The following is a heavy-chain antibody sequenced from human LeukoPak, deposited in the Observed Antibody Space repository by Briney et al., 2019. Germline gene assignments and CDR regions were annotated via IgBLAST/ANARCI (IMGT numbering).Heavy chain of an antibody. CDR3: ARGGVLKSVDY. CDR1: GGSIGSHY. V-gene: IGHV4-59*11. CDR2: VYDIGST. D-gene: IGHD3-16*01. Sequence: PSETLSLTCSVSGGSIGSHYWTWIRQTPGKGLEWIGYVYDIGSTKYNPSLKSRVTISVDTSKNQFSLRLSSVTAADTAVYYCARGGVLKSVDYWGQGTLVAVSS. J-gene: IGHJ4*02.